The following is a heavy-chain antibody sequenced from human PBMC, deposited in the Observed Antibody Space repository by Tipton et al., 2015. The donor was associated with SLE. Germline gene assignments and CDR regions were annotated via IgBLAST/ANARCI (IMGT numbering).Heavy chain of an antibody. CDR3: ARLGTEWAYVDV. CDR2: IYHSGST. CDR1: GGSISSYY. V-gene: IGHV4-59*12. J-gene: IGHJ6*04. D-gene: IGHD1-14*01. Sequence: TLPLTCTVSGGSISSYYWSWIRQPPGKGLEWIGEIYHSGSTNYNASLKSRVTISVDKSKNQFSLKLSSVTAADTAVYYCARLGTEWAYVDVWGKGTTVTVSS.